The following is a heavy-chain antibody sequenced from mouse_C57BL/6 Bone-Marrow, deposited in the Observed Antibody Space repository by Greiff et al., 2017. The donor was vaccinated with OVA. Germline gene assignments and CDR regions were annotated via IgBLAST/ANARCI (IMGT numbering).Heavy chain of an antibody. CDR3: ARGIYYDYDGDY. Sequence: VKQSCKASGYTFTSYWMQWVKQRPGQGLEWIGEIDPSDSYTNYNQKFKGEATLTVDTSSSTAYMQLSSLTSEDSAVYYCARGIYYDYDGDYWGQGTTLTVSS. CDR2: IDPSDSYT. V-gene: IGHV1-50*01. D-gene: IGHD2-4*01. CDR1: GYTFTSYW. J-gene: IGHJ2*01.